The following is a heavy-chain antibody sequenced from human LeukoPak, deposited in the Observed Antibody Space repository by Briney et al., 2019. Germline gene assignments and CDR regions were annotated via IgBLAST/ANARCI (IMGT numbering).Heavy chain of an antibody. V-gene: IGHV1-18*04. CDR2: ISAYNGNT. J-gene: IGHJ5*02. CDR3: ARGLRSSWSRRFDP. CDR1: GYTSTGYY. D-gene: IGHD6-13*01. Sequence: ASVKVSCKASGYTSTGYYMHWVRQAPGQGLEWMGWISAYNGNTNYAQKLQGRVTMTTDTSTSTAYMELRSLRSDDTAVYYCARGLRSSWSRRFDPWGQGTLVTVSS.